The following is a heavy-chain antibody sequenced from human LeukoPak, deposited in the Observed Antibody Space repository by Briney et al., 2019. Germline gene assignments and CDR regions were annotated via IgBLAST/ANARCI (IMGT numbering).Heavy chain of an antibody. V-gene: IGHV3-21*01. CDR1: GFTFSSYS. D-gene: IGHD6-6*01. J-gene: IGHJ3*02. CDR3: ARGRKRLVSTRNALDI. CDR2: ISSSSSYV. Sequence: LGGSLRLSGAASGFTFSSYSMNWVRQAPGKGLEWVSSISSSSSYVYYADSVKGRFTISRDNAKNSLYLQMNSLRAEDTAVYYCARGRKRLVSTRNALDIWGQGTMVTVSS.